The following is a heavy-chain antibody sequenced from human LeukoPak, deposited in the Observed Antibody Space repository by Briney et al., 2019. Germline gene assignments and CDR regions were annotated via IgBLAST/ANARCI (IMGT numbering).Heavy chain of an antibody. CDR2: IKQGGSEK. Sequence: GGSLSLSCAPSGFTFTSYWMGWVRQSPVKGLEWVASIKQGGSEKHYVDSVKGRFTISRDNAQNSLYLEMNSLGAEDTAVYYCARGSSGTYFQFIDYWGQGTLVTVSS. J-gene: IGHJ4*02. V-gene: IGHV3-7*01. CDR1: GFTFTSYW. D-gene: IGHD1-26*01. CDR3: ARGSSGTYFQFIDY.